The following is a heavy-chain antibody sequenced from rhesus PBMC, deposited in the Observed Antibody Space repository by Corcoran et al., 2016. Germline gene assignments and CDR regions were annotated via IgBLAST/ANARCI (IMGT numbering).Heavy chain of an antibody. Sequence: QVQLQESGPGLVKPSETLSLTCAVSGYSISSGYYWGWIRQPPGKGLEYIGYISGSSGSTYCNPSLKIRVTISKDTSKNLLSLKLSSVTAADTAVYYCARSYYYSGSSFDYWGQGVLVTVSS. J-gene: IGHJ4*01. CDR1: GYSISSGYY. V-gene: IGHV4-99*01. CDR3: ARSYYYSGSSFDY. D-gene: IGHD3-16*01. CDR2: ISGSSGST.